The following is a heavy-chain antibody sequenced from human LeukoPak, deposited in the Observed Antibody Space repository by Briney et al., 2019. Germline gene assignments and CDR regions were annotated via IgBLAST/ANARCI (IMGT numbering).Heavy chain of an antibody. CDR2: IRYDGSNK. J-gene: IGHJ4*02. Sequence: GGSLRLSCAASGFTFSSYAMSWVRQAPGKGLEWVAFIRYDGSNKYYADSVKGRFTISRDNSKNTLYLQMNSLRAEDTAVYYCANLFPKTPTIFGVGDYWGQGTLVTVSS. CDR3: ANLFPKTPTIFGVGDY. D-gene: IGHD3-3*01. CDR1: GFTFSSYA. V-gene: IGHV3-30*02.